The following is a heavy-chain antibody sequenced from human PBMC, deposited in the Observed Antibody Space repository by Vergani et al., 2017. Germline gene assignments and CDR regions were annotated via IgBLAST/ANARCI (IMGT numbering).Heavy chain of an antibody. Sequence: QVQLVQSGAEVKKPGASVKVSCKASGYTFTSYDINWVRQATGQGLEWMGWMNPNSGNTGYAQKFKGRVTMTRNTSIRTAYMELSSLRAEDTAVYYCASPPLKWELRDYWGQGTLVTVSS. CDR1: GYTFTSYD. CDR2: MNPNSGNT. V-gene: IGHV1-8*02. J-gene: IGHJ4*02. CDR3: ASPPLKWELRDY. D-gene: IGHD1-26*01.